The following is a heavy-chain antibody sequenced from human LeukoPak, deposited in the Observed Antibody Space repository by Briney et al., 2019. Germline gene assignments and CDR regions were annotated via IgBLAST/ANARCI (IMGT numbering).Heavy chain of an antibody. D-gene: IGHD6-13*01. V-gene: IGHV4-34*01. CDR3: ARGYVAAAGVNWFDP. CDR1: GGSFSGYY. Sequence: SETLSLTCAVYGGSFSGYYWSWIRQPPGRGLEWIGEINHSGSTNYNPSLKSRVTISVDTSKNQFSPKLSSVTAADTAVYSCARGYVAAAGVNWFDPWGQGTLVTVSS. CDR2: INHSGST. J-gene: IGHJ5*02.